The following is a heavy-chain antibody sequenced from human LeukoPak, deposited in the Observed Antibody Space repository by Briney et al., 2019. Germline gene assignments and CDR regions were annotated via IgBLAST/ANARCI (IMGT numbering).Heavy chain of an antibody. CDR3: ARHGFSGYDTPSLDY. CDR2: IYYSGTT. Sequence: SETLSLTCIVSGGPISRCYWSWIRQPPGKGLEWIGYIYYSGTTNYNPSLKSRVTISVDTSKNQFSLKLSSVTAADTAVYYCARHGFSGYDTPSLDYWGQGMLVTVSS. V-gene: IGHV4-59*08. D-gene: IGHD5-12*01. J-gene: IGHJ4*02. CDR1: GGPISRCY.